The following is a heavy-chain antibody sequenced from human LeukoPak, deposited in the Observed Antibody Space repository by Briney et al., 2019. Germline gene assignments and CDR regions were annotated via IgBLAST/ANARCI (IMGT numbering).Heavy chain of an antibody. CDR2: IYYSGST. CDR3: ARAMSGYDQGDAFDI. J-gene: IGHJ3*02. CDR1: GGSFSNYY. V-gene: IGHV4-59*06. D-gene: IGHD5-12*01. Sequence: PSETLSLTCTVSGGSFSNYYWSWIRQPAGKGLEWIGYIYYSGSTYYNPSLKSRVTISVDTSKNQFSLKLSSVTAADTAVYYCARAMSGYDQGDAFDIWGQGTMVTVSS.